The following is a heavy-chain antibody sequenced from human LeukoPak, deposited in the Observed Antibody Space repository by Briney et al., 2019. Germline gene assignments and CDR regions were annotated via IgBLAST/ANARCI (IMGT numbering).Heavy chain of an antibody. CDR1: GFTFSRSV. CDR3: AKDGTNNEFDY. D-gene: IGHD1/OR15-1a*01. CDR2: IPFDGTNE. J-gene: IGHJ4*02. V-gene: IGHV3-30*02. Sequence: GGSLRLSCAASGFTFSRSVMHWVRQTPGKGLEWLAFIPFDGTNENCAASVKGRFTISRDNSKNTLYLQMNSLRADDTAIYYCAKDGTNNEFDYWGQGTLVTVSA.